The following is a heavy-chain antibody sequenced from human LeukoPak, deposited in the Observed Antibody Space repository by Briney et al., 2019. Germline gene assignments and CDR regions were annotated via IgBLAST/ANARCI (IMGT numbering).Heavy chain of an antibody. CDR3: ARSVCSSTRCYPYGMDV. CDR2: IYPGDSDT. D-gene: IGHD2-2*01. Sequence: GESLKISCKGSGYSFTSYWIGWVRQMPGKGLEWMGIIYPGDSDTRYSPSFQGQVTISADKSINTAYLQWSSLKASDTAMYYCARSVCSSTRCYPYGMDVWGKGTTVTVSS. CDR1: GYSFTSYW. J-gene: IGHJ6*04. V-gene: IGHV5-51*01.